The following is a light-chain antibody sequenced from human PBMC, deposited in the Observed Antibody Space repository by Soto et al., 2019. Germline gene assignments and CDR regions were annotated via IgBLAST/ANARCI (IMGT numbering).Light chain of an antibody. CDR2: DAS. Sequence: EIVLTQSPATLSLSPGERATLSCRASQSVSSNLAWYQQKPGQAPRLLIYDASNRATGIPAWVSGSVSGTDFTLTISSLEHEDFAVYYCQQHSNWHLTVGGGTKVEIK. CDR3: QQHSNWHLT. V-gene: IGKV3-11*01. CDR1: QSVSSN. J-gene: IGKJ4*01.